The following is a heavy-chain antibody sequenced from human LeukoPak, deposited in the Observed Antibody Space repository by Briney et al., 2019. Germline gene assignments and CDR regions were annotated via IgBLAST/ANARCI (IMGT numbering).Heavy chain of an antibody. J-gene: IGHJ4*02. CDR1: GYTFTGYY. CDR3: ARDLTTGYCSGGSCFPSPDY. D-gene: IGHD2-15*01. CDR2: INPNSGGT. V-gene: IGHV1-2*02. Sequence: ASVKVSCKASGYTFTGYYMHWVRQAPGQGLEWMGWINPNSGGTNYAQKFQGRVTMTRDTSISTAYMELSRLRSGDTAVYYCARDLTTGYCSGGSCFPSPDYWGQGTLVTVSP.